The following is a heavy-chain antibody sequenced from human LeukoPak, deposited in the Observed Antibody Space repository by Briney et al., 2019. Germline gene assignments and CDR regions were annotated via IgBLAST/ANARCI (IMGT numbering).Heavy chain of an antibody. J-gene: IGHJ4*02. D-gene: IGHD3-22*01. CDR1: GYTFTGYY. V-gene: IGHV1-2*06. CDR3: ARDGWYYYDSSGYYNNFDY. Sequence: ASVKVSCKASGYTFTGYYMHWVRQAPGQGLEWMGRINPNSGGTNYAQKFQGRVTMTRDTSIYTAYMELSRLRSDDTAVYYCARDGWYYYDSSGYYNNFDYWGQGILVTVSS. CDR2: INPNSGGT.